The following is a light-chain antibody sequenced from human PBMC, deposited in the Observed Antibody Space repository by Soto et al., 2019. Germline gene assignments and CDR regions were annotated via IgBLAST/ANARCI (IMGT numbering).Light chain of an antibody. Sequence: EIVMTQSPATLSVSPGERATLSCRASQSVSSNSAWYQQKPGQAPRLLIYGASTRATGIPARFSGSGSGTEFTLTISSLQSEDFAVYYCQQYNNWPWTFGQGTRWIS. CDR3: QQYNNWPWT. J-gene: IGKJ1*01. CDR2: GAS. CDR1: QSVSSN. V-gene: IGKV3-15*01.